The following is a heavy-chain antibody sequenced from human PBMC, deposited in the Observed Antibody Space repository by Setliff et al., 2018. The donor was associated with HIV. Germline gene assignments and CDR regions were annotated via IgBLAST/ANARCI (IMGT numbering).Heavy chain of an antibody. CDR2: IYYSGST. J-gene: IGHJ6*02. CDR3: ARDSVVKPGGMDV. Sequence: SETLSLTCTVSGGSISSGDYYWSWIRQPPGKGLEWIGYIYYSGSTYYNPSLKSRVTISVDTSKNQFSLKLSSVTAAETAVYYCARDSVVKPGGMDVWGQGTTVTVSS. CDR1: GGSISSGDYY. D-gene: IGHD2-15*01. V-gene: IGHV4-30-4*08.